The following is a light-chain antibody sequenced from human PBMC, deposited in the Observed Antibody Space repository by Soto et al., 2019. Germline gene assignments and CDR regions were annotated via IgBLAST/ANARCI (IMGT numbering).Light chain of an antibody. V-gene: IGLV1-40*03. CDR3: QSYGTSLSGLYV. Sequence: QSALTQPPSVSGAPGQRVTISCTVTSSNIGAGQDVHWYRQLPGAAPKFLISDSNNRASGVPDRFSVSKSGASASLTITGLRAEDEGDYFCQSYGTSLSGLYVLGTGTKV. J-gene: IGLJ1*01. CDR2: DSN. CDR1: SSNIGAGQD.